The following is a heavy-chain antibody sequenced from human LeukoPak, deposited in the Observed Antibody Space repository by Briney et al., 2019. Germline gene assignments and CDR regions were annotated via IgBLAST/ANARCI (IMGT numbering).Heavy chain of an antibody. CDR3: AKFGRLVPAAIQAVDY. J-gene: IGHJ4*02. CDR2: IRYDGSNK. D-gene: IGHD2-2*02. CDR1: GFTFSSYG. Sequence: GGSLRLSCAASGFTFSSYGMHWVRQAPGKGLEWVAFIRYDGSNKYYADSVKGRFTISRDNSKNTLYLQMNRLRAEDTAVYYCAKFGRLVPAAIQAVDYWGQGTLVTVSS. V-gene: IGHV3-30*02.